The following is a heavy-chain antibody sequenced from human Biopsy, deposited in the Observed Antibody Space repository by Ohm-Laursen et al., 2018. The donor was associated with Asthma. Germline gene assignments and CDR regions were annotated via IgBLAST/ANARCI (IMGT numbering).Heavy chain of an antibody. CDR3: ARVPTTLRYFDL. J-gene: IGHJ2*01. D-gene: IGHD2-15*01. V-gene: IGHV4-61*01. CDR1: GGSVSRGSYY. CDR2: ISYSGST. Sequence: SETLSLTCTVSGGSVSRGSYYWSWIRRPPGKGLAWVRYISYSGSTDYNPSLKSRLTISMDTSKNQFSLKLSSVTAADTAVYYCARVPTTLRYFDLWGRGTLVTVSS.